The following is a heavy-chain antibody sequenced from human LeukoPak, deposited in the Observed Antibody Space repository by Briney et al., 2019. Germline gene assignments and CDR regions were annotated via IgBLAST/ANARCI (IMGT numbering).Heavy chain of an antibody. Sequence: SETLSLTCAVYGGSFSGYYWSWIRQPPGKGLEWIGEINHSGSTNYNPSLKSRVTISVDTSKNQFSLKLSSVTAADTAVYYCARGRPRIGDVWGKGTTVTVSS. CDR3: ARGRPRIGDV. J-gene: IGHJ6*04. CDR1: GGSFSGYY. V-gene: IGHV4-34*01. CDR2: INHSGST. D-gene: IGHD1-26*01.